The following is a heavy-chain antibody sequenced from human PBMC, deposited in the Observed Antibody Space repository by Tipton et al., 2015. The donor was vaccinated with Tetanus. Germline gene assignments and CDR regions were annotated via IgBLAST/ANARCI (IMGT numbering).Heavy chain of an antibody. D-gene: IGHD7-27*01. CDR3: ARRLGPLTGDYIWYFDL. J-gene: IGHJ2*01. Sequence: QLVQSGADVKKPGESLKISCQISGYNFSHYSIGWVRQMPGKGLQWVGIIDPRDSEARYGPSFQGHVIISADKSISTTFLHWGSLTASDTAMYYCARRLGPLTGDYIWYFDLWGRGTQVTVSS. CDR1: GYNFSHYS. V-gene: IGHV5-51*01. CDR2: IDPRDSEA.